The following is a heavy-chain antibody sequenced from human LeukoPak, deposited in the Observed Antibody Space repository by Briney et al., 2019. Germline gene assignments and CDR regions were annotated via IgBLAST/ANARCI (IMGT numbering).Heavy chain of an antibody. CDR2: IRYDGSNK. V-gene: IGHV3-30*02. CDR3: AKPTPGIAAAKNWFDP. Sequence: PGGSLRLSCAASGLTFSSYGMHWVRQAPGKGLEWVAFIRYDGSNKYYADSVKGRFTISRDNSKNTLYLQMNSLRAEDTAVYYCAKPTPGIAAAKNWFDPWGQGTLVTVSS. CDR1: GLTFSSYG. J-gene: IGHJ5*02. D-gene: IGHD6-13*01.